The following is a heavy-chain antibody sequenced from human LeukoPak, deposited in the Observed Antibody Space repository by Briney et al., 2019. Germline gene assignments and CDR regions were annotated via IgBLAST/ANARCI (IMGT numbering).Heavy chain of an antibody. D-gene: IGHD2-15*01. Sequence: GASVKVSCKASGYTFTCYYMHWVRQAPGQGLEWMGWIDTSNGATNYAQKFQGRVTISRDTSIGTAYMELTNLRSDDTAIYYCASEANCNGGRCSLQRVASWGQGTLVTVSS. CDR1: GYTFTCYY. V-gene: IGHV1-2*02. J-gene: IGHJ4*02. CDR2: IDTSNGAT. CDR3: ASEANCNGGRCSLQRVAS.